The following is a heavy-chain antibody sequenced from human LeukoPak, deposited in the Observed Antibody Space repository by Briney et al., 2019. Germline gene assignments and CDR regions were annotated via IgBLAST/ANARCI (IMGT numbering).Heavy chain of an antibody. Sequence: SVKVSCKASGGTFSSYTISWVRQAPGQGLEWMGRIIPILDIANYAQKLQGRVTMTTDTSTSTAYMELRSLRSDDTAVYYCARGGATNTLYYFDYWGQGTLVTVSS. CDR2: IIPILDIA. D-gene: IGHD1-26*01. CDR3: ARGGATNTLYYFDY. J-gene: IGHJ4*02. V-gene: IGHV1-69*02. CDR1: GGTFSSYT.